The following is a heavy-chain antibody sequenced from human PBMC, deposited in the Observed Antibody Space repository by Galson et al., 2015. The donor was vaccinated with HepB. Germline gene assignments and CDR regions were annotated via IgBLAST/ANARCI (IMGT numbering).Heavy chain of an antibody. CDR3: AKDPRPSDILPASYYFDS. Sequence: SLRLSCAASGFTFETYAMHWVRQAPGKGLESGFGIGGSGADTYYAASVKSQFTISRDNSKSTVYLQMNSLTVEDTAVYYCAKDPRPSDILPASYYFDSWGQGTLVTVST. CDR1: GFTFETYA. D-gene: IGHD3-9*01. J-gene: IGHJ4*02. V-gene: IGHV3-23*01. CDR2: IGGSGADT.